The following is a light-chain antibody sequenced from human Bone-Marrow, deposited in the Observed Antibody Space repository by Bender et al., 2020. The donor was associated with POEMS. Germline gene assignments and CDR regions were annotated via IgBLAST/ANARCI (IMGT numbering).Light chain of an antibody. J-gene: IGLJ3*02. CDR3: ETWDDSLNGWV. CDR1: SSKFGSYP. V-gene: IGLV1-44*01. Sequence: QSVLTQPPSASGTPGQRVTISCSGSSSKFGSYPVNWYQQLPGAAPKLVIFNNSQRPSGVPDRFSGSNSGTSASLASSGLLSDDEADFYCETWDDSLNGWVCGGGTKLTVL. CDR2: NNS.